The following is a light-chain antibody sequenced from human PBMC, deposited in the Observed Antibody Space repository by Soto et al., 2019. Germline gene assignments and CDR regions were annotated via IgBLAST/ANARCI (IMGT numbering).Light chain of an antibody. CDR2: GAS. J-gene: IGKJ5*01. Sequence: EIVLTQSPGTLSLSPGERATLSCRASESVSSSSLAWYQQKPGQAPRLLMHGASSRATGIPDRFSGSGSGADFTLTISRVEPEDFAVYYCQHYGTPPEVTLGQGTRLEI. CDR3: QHYGTPPEVT. CDR1: ESVSSSS. V-gene: IGKV3-20*01.